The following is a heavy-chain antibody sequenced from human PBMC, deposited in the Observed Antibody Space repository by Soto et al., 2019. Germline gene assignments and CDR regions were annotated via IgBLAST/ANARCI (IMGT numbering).Heavy chain of an antibody. J-gene: IGHJ1*01. CDR3: VKDESINWYSGHFRH. D-gene: IGHD6-13*01. CDR1: GFTFDDYA. V-gene: IGHV3-9*01. Sequence: EVQLVESGGGLVQPGRSLRLSCAASGFTFDDYAMHWVRQVPGKGLEWVSGINWNRGSIGYGDSVTGRFAISRDNAKNSLHLQMNSLSAEDTAFYYCVKDESINWYSGHFRHWGQGTLVTVSS. CDR2: INWNRGSI.